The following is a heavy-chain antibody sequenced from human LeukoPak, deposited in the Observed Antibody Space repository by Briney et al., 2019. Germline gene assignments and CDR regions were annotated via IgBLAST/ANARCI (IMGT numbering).Heavy chain of an antibody. D-gene: IGHD3-10*01. J-gene: IGHJ4*02. V-gene: IGHV1-18*04. Sequence: ASVKVSCKASGYTFTGYYMHWVRRAPGLGLEWMGWIGGYNGDTNYAQKFRGRVTMTRDTSTSTAYMELRSLISDDTAVYYCARGGIYGSGLDYWGQGTLVTVFS. CDR2: IGGYNGDT. CDR3: ARGGIYGSGLDY. CDR1: GYTFTGYY.